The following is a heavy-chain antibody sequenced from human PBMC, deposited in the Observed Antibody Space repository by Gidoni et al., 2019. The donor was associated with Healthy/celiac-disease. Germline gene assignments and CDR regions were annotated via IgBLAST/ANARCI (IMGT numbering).Heavy chain of an antibody. CDR3: ATDILTGYWRVVDAFDI. D-gene: IGHD3-9*01. CDR2: IKQDGSEK. J-gene: IGHJ3*02. CDR1: GFTFSSYW. V-gene: IGHV3-7*02. Sequence: EVQLVESGGGLVQPGGSLRLSCAASGFTFSSYWMSWVRQAPGKGLEWVANIKQDGSEKYYVDSVKGRFTISRDNAKNSLYLQMNSLRAEDTAVYYCATDILTGYWRVVDAFDIWGQGTMVTVSS.